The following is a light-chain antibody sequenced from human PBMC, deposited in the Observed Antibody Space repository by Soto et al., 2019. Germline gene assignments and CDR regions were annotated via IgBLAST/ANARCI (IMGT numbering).Light chain of an antibody. CDR2: GAS. CDR1: QSVSSK. V-gene: IGKV3-15*01. Sequence: EIVLTQSQGTLSVSPGERATLSCRASQSVSSKLAWYQQKPGQAPRLLFYGASTGATGIPARFSGSGSETEFTLSISSLQSEDFAVYYCQQYNNWPWTFGQGTKVEIK. CDR3: QQYNNWPWT. J-gene: IGKJ1*01.